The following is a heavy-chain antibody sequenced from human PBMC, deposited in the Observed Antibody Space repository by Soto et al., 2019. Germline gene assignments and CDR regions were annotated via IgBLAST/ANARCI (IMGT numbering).Heavy chain of an antibody. V-gene: IGHV3-74*03. CDR2: IKTDGTNT. CDR3: ARTRTSDWAYDI. CDR1: GFTFSSYW. D-gene: IGHD3-9*01. J-gene: IGHJ3*02. Sequence: EVQLVESGGGLVQPGGSLRLSCAASGFTFSSYWMHWVRKAPGKGLVWVSRIKTDGTNTQYADSVKGRFTISRDNANNMLYLEMTSLRGEDTAVYYCARTRTSDWAYDIWGQGTMVIVSS.